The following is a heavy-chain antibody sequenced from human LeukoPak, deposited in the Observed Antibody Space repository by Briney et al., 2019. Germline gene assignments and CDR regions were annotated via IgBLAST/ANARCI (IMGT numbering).Heavy chain of an antibody. CDR3: ARSQVYYMDV. Sequence: PSETPSLTCAVYGGSFSGHDWSWIRQPPGEGLEWIGETSHSGRTDYNSSLKGRVTISVDTSKNQFSLKLSSVTAADTAVYYCARSQVYYMDVWGKGTTVTVSS. V-gene: IGHV4-34*01. CDR2: TSHSGRT. J-gene: IGHJ6*03. CDR1: GGSFSGHD.